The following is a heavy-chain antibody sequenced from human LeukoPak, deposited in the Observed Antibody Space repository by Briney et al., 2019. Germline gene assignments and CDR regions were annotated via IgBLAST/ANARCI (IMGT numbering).Heavy chain of an antibody. J-gene: IGHJ4*02. CDR1: GGSFSGYY. V-gene: IGHV4-34*01. CDR2: INHSGST. D-gene: IGHD6-13*01. Sequence: PSETLSLTCAVYGGSFSGYYWSWIRQPPGKGLEWIGEINHSGSTNYNPSLKSRVTISVDTSKNQFSLKLSSVTAADTAVYYCASLIAAAGTSAWGQGTLVTVSS. CDR3: ASLIAAAGTSA.